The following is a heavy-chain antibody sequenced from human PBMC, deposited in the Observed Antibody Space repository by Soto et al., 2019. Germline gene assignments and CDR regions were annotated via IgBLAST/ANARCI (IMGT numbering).Heavy chain of an antibody. CDR1: GYTFTSYG. CDR3: ARHLYSGYDYGAFDI. J-gene: IGHJ3*02. Sequence: ASVKVSCKASGYTFTSYGISWVRQAPGQGLEWMGWISAYNGNTNYAQKLQGRVTMTTDTSTSTAYMELRSLRSDDTAVYYCARHLYSGYDYGAFDIWGQGTMVTVSS. CDR2: ISAYNGNT. D-gene: IGHD5-12*01. V-gene: IGHV1-18*01.